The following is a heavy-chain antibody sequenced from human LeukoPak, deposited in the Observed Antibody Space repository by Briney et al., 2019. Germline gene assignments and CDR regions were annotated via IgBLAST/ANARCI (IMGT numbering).Heavy chain of an antibody. V-gene: IGHV4-59*01. Sequence: SETLSLTCTVSGGSISSYYWSWIRQPPGKGLEWIGYIYYSGSTNCNPSLKSRVTISVDTSKNQFSLKLSSVTAADTAVYYCARGGGSPLGYWGQGTLVTVSS. J-gene: IGHJ4*02. CDR3: ARGGGSPLGY. D-gene: IGHD1-26*01. CDR1: GGSISSYY. CDR2: IYYSGST.